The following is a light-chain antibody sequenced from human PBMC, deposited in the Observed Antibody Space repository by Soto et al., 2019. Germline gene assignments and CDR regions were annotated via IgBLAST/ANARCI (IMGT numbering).Light chain of an antibody. CDR1: NSDVGGYNY. CDR3: SSFRSGGTPGYV. CDR2: DVS. Sequence: QSALTQPASVSGSPGQSITISCTGTNSDVGGYNYVSWYQQHPGKAPKLMIYDVSNRPSGVSIRFSGSKSGNTASLTISGLRAEGEVDYYCSSFRSGGTPGYVFGTGAKLTVL. J-gene: IGLJ1*01. V-gene: IGLV2-14*03.